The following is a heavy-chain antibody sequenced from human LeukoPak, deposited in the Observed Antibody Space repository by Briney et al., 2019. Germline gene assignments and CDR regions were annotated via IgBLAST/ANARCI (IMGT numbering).Heavy chain of an antibody. CDR3: ARSRGYYGSGSYYRGNNWFDP. Sequence: SETLSLTCAVYGGSISSYYWSWIRQPAGKGLEWIGRIYISGSTNYIPSLKSRVTISVDTSKNQFSLKLSSVTAADTAVYYCARSRGYYGSGSYYRGNNWFDPWGQGTLVTVSS. D-gene: IGHD3-10*01. CDR2: IYISGST. V-gene: IGHV4-59*10. CDR1: GGSISSYY. J-gene: IGHJ5*02.